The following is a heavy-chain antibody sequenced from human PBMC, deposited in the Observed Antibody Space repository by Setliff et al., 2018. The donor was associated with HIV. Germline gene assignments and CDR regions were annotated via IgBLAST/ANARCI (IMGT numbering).Heavy chain of an antibody. D-gene: IGHD3-10*01. J-gene: IGHJ6*02. CDR1: GFTFSSYW. CDR3: ARPTNIDTLYYGSQSFYMYYYGMDV. Sequence: GGSLRLSCAASGFTFSSYWMSWVRQAPGKGLEWVANIKQDGSEKCYVDSVKGRFTISRDNAKNSLYLQMNSLRAEDTAVYFCARPTNIDTLYYGSQSFYMYYYGMDVWGQGTTVTVSS. CDR2: IKQDGSEK. V-gene: IGHV3-7*01.